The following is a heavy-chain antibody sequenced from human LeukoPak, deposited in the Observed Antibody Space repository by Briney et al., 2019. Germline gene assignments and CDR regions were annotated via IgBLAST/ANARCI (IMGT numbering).Heavy chain of an antibody. CDR2: IKQDGSEK. CDR1: GFTFSSYW. Sequence: GGSLRLSCAASGFTFSSYWMSWVRQAPGKGLEWVANIKQDGSEKYYVDSVKGRFTISRDNAKNSLYLQMNSLRAEDTAVYYCARGPVLRFLEWLFHFDYWGQGTLVTVSS. D-gene: IGHD3-3*01. CDR3: ARGPVLRFLEWLFHFDY. V-gene: IGHV3-7*01. J-gene: IGHJ4*02.